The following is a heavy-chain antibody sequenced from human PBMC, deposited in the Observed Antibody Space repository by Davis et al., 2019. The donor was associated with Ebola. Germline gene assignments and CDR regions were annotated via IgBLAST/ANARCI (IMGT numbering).Heavy chain of an antibody. J-gene: IGHJ4*02. D-gene: IGHD3-9*01. CDR3: ASRRGGPQNGWDILAGYP. V-gene: IGHV3-21*01. Sequence: GESLKISCAASGFTFNSYAMNWVRQAPGKGLEWVSSITSSSSHIYYADSVKGRFTISRDNAKNSLYLQMNSLRAEDTAVYYCASRRGGPQNGWDILAGYPWGQGTLVTVSS. CDR2: ITSSSSHI. CDR1: GFTFNSYA.